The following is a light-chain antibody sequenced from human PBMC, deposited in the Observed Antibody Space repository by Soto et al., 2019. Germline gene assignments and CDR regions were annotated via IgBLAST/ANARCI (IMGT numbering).Light chain of an antibody. CDR2: KAS. V-gene: IGKV1-5*03. Sequence: DIQMTQSPSTLSASVGDRVTITCRASQSLNNWLAWYQQKPGKAPKLLIYKASSLESGVPSRFSGSGSGTECTLTISSLQPDDFATYYCQQFNSYVWTFGQGTKVEIK. CDR3: QQFNSYVWT. CDR1: QSLNNW. J-gene: IGKJ1*01.